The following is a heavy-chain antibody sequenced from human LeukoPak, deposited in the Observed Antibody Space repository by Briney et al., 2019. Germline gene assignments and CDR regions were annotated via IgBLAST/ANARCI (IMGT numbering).Heavy chain of an antibody. CDR1: GFTFSNAW. Sequence: PGGSLRLSCAASGFTFSNAWMSWVRQAPGKGLEWVGRIKSKTKGGTTDYAAPVKGRFTISRDDSKNTLYLQMNSLKTEDTAVYYCTASKVVVITTGYYYYGMDVWGQGTTVTVSS. J-gene: IGHJ6*02. CDR3: TASKVVVITTGYYYYGMDV. V-gene: IGHV3-15*01. CDR2: IKSKTKGGTT. D-gene: IGHD3-22*01.